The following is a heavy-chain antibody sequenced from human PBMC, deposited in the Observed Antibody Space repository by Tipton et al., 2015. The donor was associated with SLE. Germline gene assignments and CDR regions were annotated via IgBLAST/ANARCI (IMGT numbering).Heavy chain of an antibody. CDR3: ASPLRVGEAFDI. CDR1: GYTFTGYY. V-gene: IGHV1-2*06. Sequence: QSGAEVKKPGASVKVSCKASGYTFTGYYMHWVRQAPGQGLEWMGRINPNSGGTNYAQKFQGRVTMTTDTSTSTAYMELRSLRSDDAAVYYCASPLRVGEAFDIWGQGTMVTVSS. J-gene: IGHJ3*02. CDR2: INPNSGGT. D-gene: IGHD3-10*01.